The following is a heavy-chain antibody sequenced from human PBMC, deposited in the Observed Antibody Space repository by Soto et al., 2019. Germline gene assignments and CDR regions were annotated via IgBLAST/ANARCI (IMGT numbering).Heavy chain of an antibody. J-gene: IGHJ6*03. CDR1: GGSFSGYY. Sequence: SETLSLTCAVYGGSFSGYYWSWIRQPPGKGLEWIGEINHSGSTNYNPSLKSRVTISVDTSKNQFSLKLSSVTAADTAVYYCARGEYYDFWSGYYRDYYYYMDVWGKGTTVT. D-gene: IGHD3-3*01. CDR3: ARGEYYDFWSGYYRDYYYYMDV. V-gene: IGHV4-34*01. CDR2: INHSGST.